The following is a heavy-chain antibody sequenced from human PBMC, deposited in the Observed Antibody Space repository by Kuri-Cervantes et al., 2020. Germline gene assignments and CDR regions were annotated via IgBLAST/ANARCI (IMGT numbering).Heavy chain of an antibody. CDR2: ISGSGGST. V-gene: IGHV3-23*01. J-gene: IGHJ5*02. Sequence: GESLKISCAASGFTFDDYAMHWVRQAPGKGLEWVSGISGSGGSTYYADSVKGRFTISRDNSKNTLYLQMNSVRAEDTAVYYCAKERKVATINGWFDPWGQGTLVTVSS. D-gene: IGHD5-12*01. CDR1: GFTFDDYA. CDR3: AKERKVATINGWFDP.